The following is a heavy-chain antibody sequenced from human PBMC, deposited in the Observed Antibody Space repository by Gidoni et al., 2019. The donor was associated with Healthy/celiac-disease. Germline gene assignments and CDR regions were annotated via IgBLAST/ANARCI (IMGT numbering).Heavy chain of an antibody. CDR1: GYTFTGSY. CDR3: ARAGYSSSWYGPYFDY. Sequence: QVQLVQSGAEVKKPGASVKVSCKASGYTFTGSYMHWVRQAPGQGLEWMGWINPNSGGTNDAQKFQGWVTMTRDTSISTAYMELSRLRSDDTAVYYCARAGYSSSWYGPYFDYWGQGTLVTVSS. J-gene: IGHJ4*02. V-gene: IGHV1-2*04. CDR2: INPNSGGT. D-gene: IGHD6-13*01.